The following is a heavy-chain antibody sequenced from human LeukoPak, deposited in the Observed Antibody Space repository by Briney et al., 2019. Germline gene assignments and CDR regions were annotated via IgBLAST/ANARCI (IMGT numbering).Heavy chain of an antibody. D-gene: IGHD6-19*01. CDR3: ARLPVYSSGWQADF. V-gene: IGHV4-39*01. CDR2: IHYSGRT. Sequence: SETLSLTCTVSGGSISSSSYYWGWIRQPPGKGLEWIGMIHYSGRTYYNTSLMSRVTISVDTSKDQFSLKLTSVSAADTAVYYCARLPVYSSGWQADFWGQGTLVTVSS. J-gene: IGHJ4*02. CDR1: GGSISSSSYY.